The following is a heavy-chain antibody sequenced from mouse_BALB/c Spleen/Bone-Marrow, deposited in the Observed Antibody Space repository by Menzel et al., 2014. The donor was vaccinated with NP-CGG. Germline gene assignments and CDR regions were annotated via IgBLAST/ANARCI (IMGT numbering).Heavy chain of an antibody. CDR2: INPDRRTI. CDR1: GFDFSTFW. V-gene: IGHV4-1*02. D-gene: IGHD1-2*01. CDR3: ARLHYYGYGAY. Sequence: EVMLVESGGGLVQPGGSLKLSCAASGFDFSTFWMSWVRQAPWKGLEWIGEINPDRRTINYSPSLKDKFVISRDNAKNTLYLLMSKVRSEDTALYYCARLHYYGYGAYWGQGTLVTVSA. J-gene: IGHJ3*01.